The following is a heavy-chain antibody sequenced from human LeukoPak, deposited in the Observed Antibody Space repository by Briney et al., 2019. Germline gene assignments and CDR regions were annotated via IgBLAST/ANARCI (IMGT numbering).Heavy chain of an antibody. J-gene: IGHJ4*02. CDR1: GFTLSKYW. D-gene: IGHD3-3*01. V-gene: IGHV3-7*01. Sequence: PGGSLRLSCAASGFTLSKYWMSWVRQAPGKGLEWVANIKQDGSEKNYVDSVKGRFTISRDNAKSSLYLQMNSLRAEDTAVYYCARDDADYDFWSGYPRGPFDYWGQGTLVTVSS. CDR2: IKQDGSEK. CDR3: ARDDADYDFWSGYPRGPFDY.